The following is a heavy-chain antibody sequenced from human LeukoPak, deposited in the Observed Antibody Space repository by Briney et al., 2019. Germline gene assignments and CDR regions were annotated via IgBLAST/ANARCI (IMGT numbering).Heavy chain of an antibody. Sequence: SETLSLTCTVSGGSISSGGYYWSWIRQHPGKGLEWIGYIYYSGSTYYNPSLKSRVTISVDTSKNQFSLKLSSVTAADTAVYYCARDWEGDGYNRADAFDIWGQGTMVTVSS. D-gene: IGHD5-24*01. J-gene: IGHJ3*02. CDR3: ARDWEGDGYNRADAFDI. V-gene: IGHV4-31*03. CDR2: IYYSGST. CDR1: GGSISSGGYY.